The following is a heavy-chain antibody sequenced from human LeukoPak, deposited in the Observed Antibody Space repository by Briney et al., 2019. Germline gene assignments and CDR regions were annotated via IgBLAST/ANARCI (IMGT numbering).Heavy chain of an antibody. CDR2: INHSGST. D-gene: IGHD2-2*01. Sequence: KSSETLSLTCAVYGGSFSGYYWSWIRQPPGKGLEWIGEINHSGSTDYNPSLKSRVTISVDTSKSQFSLKLRSVTAADTAVYYCARQGRIAVVPAAWGQQPRRGYYFDYWGQGTLVTVAS. CDR1: GGSFSGYY. CDR3: ARQGRIAVVPAAWGQQPRRGYYFDY. J-gene: IGHJ4*02. V-gene: IGHV4-34*01.